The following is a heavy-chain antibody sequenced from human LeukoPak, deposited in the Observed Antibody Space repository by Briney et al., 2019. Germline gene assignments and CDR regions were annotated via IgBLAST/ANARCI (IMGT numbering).Heavy chain of an antibody. CDR2: MNPNSGNT. CDR1: GYTFTSYD. D-gene: IGHD5/OR15-5a*01. J-gene: IGHJ4*02. CDR3: ARDRAWSTTETLQLDY. Sequence: ASVKVSCKASGYTFTSYDINWVRQATGQGLEWMGWMNPNSGNTGYAQKFQGRVTITRNTSISTAYMELSSLRSEDTAVYYCARDRAWSTTETLQLDYWGQGTLVTVSS. V-gene: IGHV1-8*03.